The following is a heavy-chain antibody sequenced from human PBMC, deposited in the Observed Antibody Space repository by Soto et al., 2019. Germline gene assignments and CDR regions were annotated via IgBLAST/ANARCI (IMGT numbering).Heavy chain of an antibody. CDR2: TSYDGSNN. D-gene: IGHD3-16*01. V-gene: IGHV3-33*05. CDR3: ARWGTTGGLDV. Sequence: QVQLVESGGGVVQPGTSLRLSCVGSGFTFRSYVIHWVRQGPGKGLEWVALTSYDGSNNFYGDSVKGRFTISRHNSRNTVELQMDSLRCEDTALYYCARWGTTGGLDVGGQGTLVSVSS. J-gene: IGHJ4*02. CDR1: GFTFRSYV.